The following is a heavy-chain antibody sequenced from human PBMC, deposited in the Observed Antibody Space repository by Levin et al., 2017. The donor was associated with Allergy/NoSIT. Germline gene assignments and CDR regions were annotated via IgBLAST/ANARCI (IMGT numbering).Heavy chain of an antibody. D-gene: IGHD2-15*01. CDR3: ARDEEMVVAATSYAFDI. CDR1: GGSISSSSYY. J-gene: IGHJ3*02. V-gene: IGHV4-39*07. Sequence: SETLSLTCTVSGGSISSSSYYWGWIRQPPGKGLEWIGSIYYSGSTYYNPSLKSRVTISVDTSKNQFSLKLSSVTAADTAVYYCARDEEMVVAATSYAFDIWGQGTMVTVSS. CDR2: IYYSGST.